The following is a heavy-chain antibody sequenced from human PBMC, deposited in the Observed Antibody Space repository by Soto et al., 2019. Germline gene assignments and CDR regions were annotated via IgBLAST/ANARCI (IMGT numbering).Heavy chain of an antibody. J-gene: IGHJ6*03. D-gene: IGHD6-19*01. V-gene: IGHV4-59*08. CDR3: ARHYSIIPPMAVEAANYYMDV. CDR2: IYYSGST. CDR1: GGSISSYY. Sequence: SETLSLTCTVSGGSISSYYWSWIRQPPGKGLEWIGYIYYSGSTNYNPSLKSRVTISVDTSKNQFSLKLSSVTAADTAVYYCARHYSIIPPMAVEAANYYMDVWGKGTTVTVSS.